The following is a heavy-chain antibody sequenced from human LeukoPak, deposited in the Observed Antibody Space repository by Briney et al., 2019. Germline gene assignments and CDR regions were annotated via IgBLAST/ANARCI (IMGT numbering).Heavy chain of an antibody. J-gene: IGHJ4*02. D-gene: IGHD6-6*01. CDR1: GGSISSGSNY. Sequence: SETLSLTCTVSGGSISSGSNYWSWIRQPAGKGLEWIGRIYTSGSTNYNPSLQSRVTISVDTSKNQFSLKLSSVTAADTAVYYCARGSRYSSSSWLPFGSWYRVAFDYWGQGTLVIVSS. CDR3: ARGSRYSSSSWLPFGSWYRVAFDY. V-gene: IGHV4-61*02. CDR2: IYTSGST.